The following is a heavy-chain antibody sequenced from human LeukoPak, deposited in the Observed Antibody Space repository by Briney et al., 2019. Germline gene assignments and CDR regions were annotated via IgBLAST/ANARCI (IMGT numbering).Heavy chain of an antibody. Sequence: SSQTLSLTCTVSGGSISSYYWSWIRQPPGKGLEWIGYIYYSGSTNYNPSLESRVTISVDTSKNQFSLKLSSVTAADTAVYYCARGQYLALYWGQGTLDTVSS. CDR2: IYYSGST. V-gene: IGHV4-59*01. J-gene: IGHJ4*02. D-gene: IGHD2/OR15-2a*01. CDR3: ARGQYLALY. CDR1: GGSISSYY.